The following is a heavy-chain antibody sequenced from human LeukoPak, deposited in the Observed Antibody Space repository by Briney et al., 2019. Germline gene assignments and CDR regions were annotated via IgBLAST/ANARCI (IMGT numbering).Heavy chain of an antibody. CDR2: IKSKTDGGTT. Sequence: GGSLRLSCAASGFTFSNAWMSRVRQAPGKGLEWVGRIKSKTDGGTTDYAAPVKGRFTISRDDSKNTLYLQMNSLKTEDTAVYYCTTVDSGSYLNYFYYYMDVWGKGTTVTVSS. J-gene: IGHJ6*03. V-gene: IGHV3-15*01. D-gene: IGHD3-10*01. CDR3: TTVDSGSYLNYFYYYMDV. CDR1: GFTFSNAW.